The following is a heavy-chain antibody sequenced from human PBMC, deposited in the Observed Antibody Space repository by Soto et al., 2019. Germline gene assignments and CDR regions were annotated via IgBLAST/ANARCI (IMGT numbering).Heavy chain of an antibody. J-gene: IGHJ4*02. V-gene: IGHV3-23*01. CDR1: GFTFSNYA. D-gene: IGHD7-27*01. Sequence: PGGSLRLSCAASGFTFSNYAMNWVRQAPGKGLEWVSGFGVGGNYIYYADSVKSRFTISRDNSKNTLYLQMNSLRAEDTAVYYCAKDAISGNQVWDYFDYWGQGTPVTVSS. CDR3: AKDAISGNQVWDYFDY. CDR2: FGVGGNYI.